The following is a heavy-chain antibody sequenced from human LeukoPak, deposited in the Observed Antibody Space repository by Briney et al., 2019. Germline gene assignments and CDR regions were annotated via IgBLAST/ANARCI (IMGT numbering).Heavy chain of an antibody. D-gene: IGHD3-3*01. CDR3: AKVKDDFYYYGMDV. Sequence: PGGSLRLSCAASGFTFSSYAMSWVRQAPGKGLEWVSTISGSGGSTYYADSVKGRFTISRDNSKNTLDLQMNSPRAEDTAVYYCAKVKDDFYYYGMDVWGQGTTVTVSS. CDR1: GFTFSSYA. J-gene: IGHJ6*02. CDR2: ISGSGGST. V-gene: IGHV3-23*01.